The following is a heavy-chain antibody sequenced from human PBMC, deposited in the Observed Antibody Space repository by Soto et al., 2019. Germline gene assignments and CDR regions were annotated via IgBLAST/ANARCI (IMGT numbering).Heavy chain of an antibody. CDR1: GGSISSGGYS. CDR2: IYHSGST. D-gene: IGHD3-9*01. J-gene: IGHJ4*02. CDR3: ARGVYDILTGYSAATYYFDY. V-gene: IGHV4-30-2*01. Sequence: PSETLSVTCAVSGGSISSGGYSWRWIRHPPGKGLEWIGYIYHSGSTYYNPSLKSRVTISVDRSKNQFSLKLSSVTAADTAVYYCARGVYDILTGYSAATYYFDYWGQGTLVTVSS.